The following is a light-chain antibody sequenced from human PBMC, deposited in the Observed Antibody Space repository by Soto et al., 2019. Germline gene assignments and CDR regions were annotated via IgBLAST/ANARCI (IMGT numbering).Light chain of an antibody. CDR1: QSISTF. CDR3: QQSYSSAWT. V-gene: IGKV1-39*01. J-gene: IGKJ1*01. Sequence: DIQMTQSPSSLSASVGDRVTIPCRPSQSISTFLNWYQQKPGTAPKLLMHATSILQSGVPSRFSGSGSGTEYTLTNSSLQPEDFATYYCQQSYSSAWTFGQGTKVEIK. CDR2: ATS.